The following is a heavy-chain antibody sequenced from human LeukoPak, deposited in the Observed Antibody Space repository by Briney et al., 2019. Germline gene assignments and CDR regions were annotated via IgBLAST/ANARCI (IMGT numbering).Heavy chain of an antibody. CDR2: INNDGSTT. CDR1: GFTFSSYE. D-gene: IGHD1-7*01. Sequence: GGSLRLACAASGFTFSSYEMNWVRQAPGKGRVWVSCINNDGSTTDYADSVKGRFTISRDNAKNTLYLQMNSVRAEDTAVYYCARPDLMRELRFDPWGQGSLVTVSS. CDR3: ARPDLMRELRFDP. J-gene: IGHJ5*02. V-gene: IGHV3-74*01.